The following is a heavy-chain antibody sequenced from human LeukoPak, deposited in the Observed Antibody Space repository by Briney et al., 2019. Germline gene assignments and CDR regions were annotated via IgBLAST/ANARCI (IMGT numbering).Heavy chain of an antibody. D-gene: IGHD2-15*01. CDR1: GGSISSYF. J-gene: IGHJ4*02. Sequence: SETLSLTCTVSGGSISSYFWNWIRQPAGKGLEWIGRIYSSGSADYNPSLKSRLTMSVDMSKNQISLNLSSVTAADSAVYYCARARGRLLLIDYWGQGTPVAVSS. CDR2: IYSSGSA. V-gene: IGHV4-4*07. CDR3: ARARGRLLLIDY.